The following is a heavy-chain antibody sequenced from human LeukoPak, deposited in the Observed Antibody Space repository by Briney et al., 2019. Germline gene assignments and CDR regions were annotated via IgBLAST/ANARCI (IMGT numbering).Heavy chain of an antibody. V-gene: IGHV4-38-2*01. CDR1: GYSISSGYY. CDR2: IYHSGST. J-gene: IGHJ5*02. CDR3: ARLLYDFWSGYYWFDP. D-gene: IGHD3-3*01. Sequence: PSETLSLTCAVSGYSISSGYYWGWIRQPPGKGREWIGSIYHSGSTYYNPSLKSRVTISVDTSKNQFSLKLSSVTAADTAVYYCARLLYDFWSGYYWFDPWGQGTLVTVSS.